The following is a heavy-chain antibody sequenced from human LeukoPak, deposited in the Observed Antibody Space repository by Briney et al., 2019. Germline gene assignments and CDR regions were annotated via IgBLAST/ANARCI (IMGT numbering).Heavy chain of an antibody. V-gene: IGHV3-23*01. Sequence: GGSLRLSCAASGFTFSSSAMSWVRQAPGKGLEWVSTISDSGRSTYYADSVKGRFTISRDKSKNTLFLQMNSLRAADTAVYYCAKTYSGSWDYWGQGTLVTISS. J-gene: IGHJ4*02. CDR3: AKTYSGSWDY. CDR1: GFTFSSSA. CDR2: ISDSGRST. D-gene: IGHD1-26*01.